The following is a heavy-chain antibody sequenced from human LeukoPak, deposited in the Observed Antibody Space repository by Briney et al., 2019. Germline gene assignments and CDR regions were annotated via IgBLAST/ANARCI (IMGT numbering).Heavy chain of an antibody. CDR2: IYSGGFT. D-gene: IGHD3-22*01. V-gene: IGHV3-66*01. J-gene: IGHJ5*02. CDR3: AKDEGRNYYDSSGPS. CDR1: GFNITSNY. Sequence: PGGSLRLSCSASGFNITSNYMNWVRQAPGKGLEWVAIIYSGGFTYYRDSVKGRFTIYRDNSKNTVYLQVNSLRVEDTAVYYCAKDEGRNYYDSSGPSWGQGTLVTVSS.